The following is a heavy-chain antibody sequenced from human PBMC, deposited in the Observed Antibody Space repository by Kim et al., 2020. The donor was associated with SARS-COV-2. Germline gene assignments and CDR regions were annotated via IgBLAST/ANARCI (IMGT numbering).Heavy chain of an antibody. V-gene: IGHV1-18*04. Sequence: ASVKVSCKASGYTFTSYGISWVRQAPGQGLEWMGWISAYNGNTNYAQKLQGRVTMTTDTSTSTAFMELRSLRSDDTAVYYCARDKGQYYDEAPDYWGQGTLVTVSS. J-gene: IGHJ4*02. CDR1: GYTFTSYG. CDR3: ARDKGQYYDEAPDY. CDR2: ISAYNGNT. D-gene: IGHD3-22*01.